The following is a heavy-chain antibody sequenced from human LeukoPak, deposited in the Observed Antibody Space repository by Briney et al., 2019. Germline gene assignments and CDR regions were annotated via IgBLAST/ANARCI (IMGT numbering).Heavy chain of an antibody. J-gene: IGHJ3*02. Sequence: GSLRLSCVGSGFAFSAYDMQWVRQAPGKGLEWVSGTSRSSGAHYTDSVKGRFTISRDNSKDTLYLQMDSLRAEDTAVYYCAQGGYFAFDMWGQGTMVTVSS. CDR1: GFAFSAYD. V-gene: IGHV3-23*01. CDR2: TSRSSGA. D-gene: IGHD2-2*03. CDR3: AQGGYFAFDM.